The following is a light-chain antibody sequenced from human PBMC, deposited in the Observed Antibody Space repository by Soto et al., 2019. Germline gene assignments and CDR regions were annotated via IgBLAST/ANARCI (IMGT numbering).Light chain of an antibody. J-gene: IGKJ1*01. CDR1: QSVLYKSNNKNY. Sequence: DIVMTQSPDSLAVSLGERATINCKSSQSVLYKSNNKNYLAWYQQKPGQPPKLLIYWASTRKSGVPDRFSGSGSGTDFTLTSSSLQAEDVAVYDCQQYYGTRGTWTFGQGTKVEIK. CDR3: QQYYGTRGTWT. V-gene: IGKV4-1*01. CDR2: WAS.